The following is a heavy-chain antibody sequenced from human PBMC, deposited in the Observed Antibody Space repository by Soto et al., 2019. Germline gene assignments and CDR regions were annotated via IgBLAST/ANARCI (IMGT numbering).Heavy chain of an antibody. Sequence: SLRVTCVASGFTFDDQFMHWVRQLPGKGLEWVGHISWDGYSIGYGGSVRGRFTVSRDNAKNTLYLQMNSLRPEDTALYYCARSWSGGTSGRVDVWGQGTTVTVSS. CDR3: ARSWSGGTSGRVDV. D-gene: IGHD3-3*01. J-gene: IGHJ6*02. CDR1: GFTFDDQF. V-gene: IGHV3-9*01. CDR2: ISWDGYSI.